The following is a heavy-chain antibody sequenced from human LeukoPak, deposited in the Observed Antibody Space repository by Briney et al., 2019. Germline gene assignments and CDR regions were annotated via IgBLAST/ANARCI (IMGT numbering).Heavy chain of an antibody. Sequence: HAGGSLRLSCAASGFTFSSYGMHWVRQAPGKGLGWEAVISYDGSNKYYADSVKGRFTISRDNSKNTLYLQMNSLRAEDTAVYYCAKDHFYCTNGVCYFIDYWGQGTLVTVSS. D-gene: IGHD2-8*01. V-gene: IGHV3-30*18. CDR3: AKDHFYCTNGVCYFIDY. CDR2: ISYDGSNK. CDR1: GFTFSSYG. J-gene: IGHJ4*02.